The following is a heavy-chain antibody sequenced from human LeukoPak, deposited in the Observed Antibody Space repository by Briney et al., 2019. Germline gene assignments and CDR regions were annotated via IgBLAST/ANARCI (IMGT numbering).Heavy chain of an antibody. J-gene: IGHJ3*02. CDR2: IYTSGST. Sequence: SETLSLTCTVSGGSISSGSYYWSWIRQPAGKGLEWIGRIYTSGSTNYNPSLKGRVTISVDTSKNQFSLKMSSVTAADTAVYYCARDRIYDFWSGSTLGAFDIWGQGTMVTVSS. CDR3: ARDRIYDFWSGSTLGAFDI. CDR1: GGSISSGSYY. V-gene: IGHV4-61*02. D-gene: IGHD3-3*01.